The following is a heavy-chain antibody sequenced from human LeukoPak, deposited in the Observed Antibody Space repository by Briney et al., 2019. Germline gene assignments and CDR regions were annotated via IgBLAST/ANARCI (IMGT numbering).Heavy chain of an antibody. J-gene: IGHJ4*02. V-gene: IGHV4-39*01. CDR2: IYYSGST. CDR1: GGSISSSSYY. CDR3: ARQGGCSSTSCYARGALDY. D-gene: IGHD2-2*01. Sequence: SETLSLTCTVSGGSISSSSYYWGWIRQPPGKGLEWIGSIYYSGSTYYNPSLKSRVTLSVDTSKNQFSLKLSSVTAADTAVYYCARQGGCSSTSCYARGALDYWGQGTLVTVSS.